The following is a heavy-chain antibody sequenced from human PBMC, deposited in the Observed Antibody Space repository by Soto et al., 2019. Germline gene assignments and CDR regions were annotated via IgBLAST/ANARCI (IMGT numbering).Heavy chain of an antibody. D-gene: IGHD6-6*01. CDR1: GFTFSGSA. CDR2: IRSKANSYAT. V-gene: IGHV3-73*01. Sequence: EVQLVESGGGLVQPGGSLKLSCAASGFTFSGSAMHWVRQASGKGLEWVGRIRSKANSYATAYAASVKGRFTISRDDSKNTAYRQMNSLKTEDTAVYYCTSYSSFDAFDICGQGTMVTVSS. CDR3: TSYSSFDAFDI. J-gene: IGHJ3*02.